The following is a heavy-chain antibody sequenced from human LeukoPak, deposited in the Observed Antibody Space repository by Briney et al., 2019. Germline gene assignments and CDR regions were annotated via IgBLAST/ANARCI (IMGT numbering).Heavy chain of an antibody. D-gene: IGHD2-21*02. CDR1: GFTFSSYG. Sequence: GGSLRLFCAASGFTFSSYGMHWVRQAAGKGLEWVAVIWYDGSNKYYADSVKGRFTISRDNSKNTLYLQMNSLRAEDTAVYYCARGKGDAYRDAFDIWGQGTMVTVSS. V-gene: IGHV3-33*01. CDR2: IWYDGSNK. J-gene: IGHJ3*02. CDR3: ARGKGDAYRDAFDI.